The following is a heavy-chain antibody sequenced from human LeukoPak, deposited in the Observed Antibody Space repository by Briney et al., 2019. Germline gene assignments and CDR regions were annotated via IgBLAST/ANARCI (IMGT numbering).Heavy chain of an antibody. CDR3: ARGMALGESGSEFDY. CDR1: GYTFAAYG. CDR2: IGGYNGDT. J-gene: IGHJ4*02. D-gene: IGHD3-16*01. Sequence: ASVKVSCKASGYTFAAYGFSWVRQAPGQGLEWMGWIGGYNGDTNYAQRLQGRVTMTTDTSRSTAYMELRSLRSDDTAVYYCARGMALGESGSEFDYWGQGALVTVSS. V-gene: IGHV1-18*01.